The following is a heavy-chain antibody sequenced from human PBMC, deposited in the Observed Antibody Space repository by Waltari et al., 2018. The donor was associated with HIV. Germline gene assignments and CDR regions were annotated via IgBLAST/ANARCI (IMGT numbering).Heavy chain of an antibody. CDR1: GGSISSGSYY. D-gene: IGHD3-3*01. CDR3: ASWSGYYRSFHY. V-gene: IGHV4-61*02. Sequence: QVQLQESGPGLVKPSQTLSLTCPVSGGSISSGSYYWNWIRQPAGKGLEWIGRIYTSGSTNYNPSLKSRVTISIDTSKNHFSLKLSSVTAADTAVYYCASWSGYYRSFHYWGQGTLVTVSS. CDR2: IYTSGST. J-gene: IGHJ4*02.